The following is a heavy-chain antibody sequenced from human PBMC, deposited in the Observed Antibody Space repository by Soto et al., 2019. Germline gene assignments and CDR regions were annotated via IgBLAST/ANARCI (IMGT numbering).Heavy chain of an antibody. CDR1: GGTFSSYA. CDR3: ARDSRGTGGPAQKSGEYFQH. CDR2: IIPIFGTA. J-gene: IGHJ1*01. V-gene: IGHV1-69*12. D-gene: IGHD3-9*01. Sequence: QVQLVQSGAEVKKPGSSVKVSCKASGGTFSSYAISWVRQAPGQGLEWMGGIIPIFGTANYAQKFQGRVTITADESTSTAYMELSSLRSEDTAVYYCARDSRGTGGPAQKSGEYFQHWGQGTLVTVSS.